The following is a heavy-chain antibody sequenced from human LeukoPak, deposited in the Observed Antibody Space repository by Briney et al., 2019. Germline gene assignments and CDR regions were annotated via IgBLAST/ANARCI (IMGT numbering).Heavy chain of an antibody. J-gene: IGHJ6*03. CDR3: AREVAGTRGLNYYYYMDV. Sequence: ASVKVSCKASGYTFTSYGISWVRQAPGQGLEWMGWFSAYNGNTNYAQKLQGRVTMTTDTPTSTAYMELRSLRSDDTAVYYCAREVAGTRGLNYYYYMDVWGKGTTVTVSS. CDR1: GYTFTSYG. D-gene: IGHD6-19*01. V-gene: IGHV1-18*01. CDR2: FSAYNGNT.